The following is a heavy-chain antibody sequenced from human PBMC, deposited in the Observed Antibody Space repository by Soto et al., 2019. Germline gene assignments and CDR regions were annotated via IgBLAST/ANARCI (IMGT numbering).Heavy chain of an antibody. D-gene: IGHD1-20*01. CDR1: GYTFTGYY. Sequence: ASVKVSCKASGYTFTGYYMHWVRQAPGQGLEWMGWINPNSGGTNYAQKFQGWVTMARDTSIGTAYMELSRLRSDDTAVYYCARSTGINGTADAFDIWGQGTMVTVSS. J-gene: IGHJ3*02. CDR3: ARSTGINGTADAFDI. CDR2: INPNSGGT. V-gene: IGHV1-2*04.